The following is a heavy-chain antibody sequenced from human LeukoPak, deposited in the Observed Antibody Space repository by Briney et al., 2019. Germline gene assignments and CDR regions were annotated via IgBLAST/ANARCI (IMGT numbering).Heavy chain of an antibody. Sequence: GGSLRLSCAASGFTFSSYAMHWVRQAPGKGLEWVAVISYDGSNKYYADSVKGRFTISRDNSKNTLYLQMNSLRAEDTAVYYCATLAAAIDYWGQGTLVTVSS. J-gene: IGHJ4*02. CDR1: GFTFSSYA. V-gene: IGHV3-30-3*01. CDR3: ATLAAAIDY. CDR2: ISYDGSNK. D-gene: IGHD6-13*01.